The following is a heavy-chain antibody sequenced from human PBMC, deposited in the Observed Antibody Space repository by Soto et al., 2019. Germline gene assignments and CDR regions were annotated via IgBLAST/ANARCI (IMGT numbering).Heavy chain of an antibody. CDR1: GDSVSSNSAV. V-gene: IGHV6-1*01. D-gene: IGHD5-12*01. CDR2: TYYRSKWYN. Sequence: PSQTLSLTCAISGDSVSSNSAVWNWIRQSPSRGLEWLGRTYYRSKWYNDYAVSVKSRITINPDTSKNQFSLQLNSVTPEDTVVYYCASGGNSGTYYGMDVWGQGTTVTVSS. J-gene: IGHJ6*02. CDR3: ASGGNSGTYYGMDV.